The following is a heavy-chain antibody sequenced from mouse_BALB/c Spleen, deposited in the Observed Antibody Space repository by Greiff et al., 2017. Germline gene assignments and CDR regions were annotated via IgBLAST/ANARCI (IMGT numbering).Heavy chain of an antibody. CDR2: IYPGDGDT. Sequence: VQLVESGAELARPGASVKLSCKASGYTFTSYWMQWVKQRPGQGLEWIGAIYPGDGDTRYTQKFKGKATLTADKSSSTAYMQLSSLASEDSAVYYCARSGMDYWGQGTSVTVSS. J-gene: IGHJ4*01. D-gene: IGHD3-1*01. CDR1: GYTFTSYW. CDR3: ARSGMDY. V-gene: IGHV1-87*01.